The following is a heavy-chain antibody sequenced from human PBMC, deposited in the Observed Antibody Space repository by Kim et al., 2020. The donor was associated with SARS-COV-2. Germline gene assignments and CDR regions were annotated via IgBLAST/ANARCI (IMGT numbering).Heavy chain of an antibody. CDR3: ARESSDRQAAFDI. D-gene: IGHD6-19*01. CDR1: GGTFSSYA. Sequence: ASVKVSCKASGGTFSSYAISWVRQAPGQGLEWMGRIIPILGIANYAQKFQGRVTITADKSTSTAYMELSSLRSEDTAVYYCARESSDRQAAFDIWGQGTMVTVSS. V-gene: IGHV1-69*04. J-gene: IGHJ3*02. CDR2: IIPILGIA.